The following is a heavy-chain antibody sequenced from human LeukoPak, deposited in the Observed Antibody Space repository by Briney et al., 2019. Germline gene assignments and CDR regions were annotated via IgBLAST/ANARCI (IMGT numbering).Heavy chain of an antibody. J-gene: IGHJ4*02. V-gene: IGHV3-30*18. CDR2: ISYDGSNK. CDR1: GFTFSSYG. D-gene: IGHD5-24*01. CDR3: AKTPARWLQYLDY. Sequence: PGGSLRLSCAASGFTFSSYGMHWVRQAPGTGLEWVAVISYDGSNKYYADSVKGRFTISRDNSKNTLYLQMNSLRAEDTAVYYCAKTPARWLQYLDYWGQGTLVTVSS.